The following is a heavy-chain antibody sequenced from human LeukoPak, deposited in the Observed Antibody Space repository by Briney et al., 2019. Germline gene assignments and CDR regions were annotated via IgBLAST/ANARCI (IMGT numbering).Heavy chain of an antibody. CDR2: INQDGSAK. D-gene: IGHD1-7*01. J-gene: IGHJ4*02. CDR1: GFTLSSHW. Sequence: GSLRLSCAASGFTLSSHWMSWVRQAPGKGLECVANINQDGSAKYYVDSVKGRFTVSRDNAKNSMYLQMNSLRAEDTAAYYCARWEIRGTAHQLDYWGQGTLVTVSS. V-gene: IGHV3-7*01. CDR3: ARWEIRGTAHQLDY.